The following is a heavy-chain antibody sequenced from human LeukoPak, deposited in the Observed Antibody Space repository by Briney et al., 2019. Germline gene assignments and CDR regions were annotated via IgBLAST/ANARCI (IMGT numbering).Heavy chain of an antibody. V-gene: IGHV3-30*02. D-gene: IGHD3-22*01. J-gene: IGHJ4*02. CDR3: AKNRGAMIVVVIAIDY. CDR2: IRYDGSNK. Sequence: PGGSLRLSCAASGFTFSSYGMHWVRQAPGKGLEWVAFIRYDGSNKYYADSVKGRFTISRDNSKNTLYLQMNSLRAEDTAVYYCAKNRGAMIVVVIAIDYWGQGTLVTVSS. CDR1: GFTFSSYG.